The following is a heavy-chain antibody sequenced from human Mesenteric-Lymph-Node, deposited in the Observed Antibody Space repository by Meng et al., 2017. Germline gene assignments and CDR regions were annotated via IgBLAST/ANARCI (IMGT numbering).Heavy chain of an antibody. D-gene: IGHD3-3*01. CDR2: INTGNGNT. CDR3: AREDIDFWSPIHD. V-gene: IGHV1-3*04. CDR1: GYTFTSHS. Sequence: QVQLCQAGAEGKKPGASVKVSCKASGYTFTSHSMHWGRQAPGQRLEWMGWINTGNGNTKCSQKFQGRVTITRDTSASTAYMELSSLRSEDTAVYYCAREDIDFWSPIHDWGQGTLVTVSS. J-gene: IGHJ4*02.